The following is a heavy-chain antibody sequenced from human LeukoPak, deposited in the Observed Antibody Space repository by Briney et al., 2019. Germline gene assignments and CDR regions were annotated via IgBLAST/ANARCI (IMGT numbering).Heavy chain of an antibody. D-gene: IGHD1-26*01. CDR1: GGSFSGYY. V-gene: IGHV4-34*01. CDR3: ARGGPRWELLGY. J-gene: IGHJ4*02. CDR2: INHSGST. Sequence: SETLSLTCAVYGGSFSGYYWSWIRQPPGKGLEWIGEINHSGSTDYNPSLKSRVTISVDTSKNQFSLKLSSVTAADTAVYYCARGGPRWELLGYWGQGTLVTVSS.